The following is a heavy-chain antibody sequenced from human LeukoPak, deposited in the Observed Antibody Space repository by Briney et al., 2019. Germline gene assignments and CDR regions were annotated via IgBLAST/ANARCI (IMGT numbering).Heavy chain of an antibody. J-gene: IGHJ4*02. Sequence: GESLKISCAASGFTFSSYWMHWVRQAPGKGLVWVSRINSDGSSTSNADSVKGRFTISRDNAKNTLYLQMNSLRAEDTAVYFCAREYSSSLTYWGQGTLVTVSS. CDR2: INSDGSST. CDR1: GFTFSSYW. D-gene: IGHD6-6*01. CDR3: AREYSSSLTY. V-gene: IGHV3-74*01.